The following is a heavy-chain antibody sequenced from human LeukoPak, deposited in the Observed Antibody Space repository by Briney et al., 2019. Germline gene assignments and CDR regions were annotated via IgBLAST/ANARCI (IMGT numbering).Heavy chain of an antibody. CDR1: GYSFTSYW. CDR2: IYPGDSDT. V-gene: IGHV5-51*01. CDR3: ATGYSSSWYPDWFDP. J-gene: IGHJ5*02. D-gene: IGHD6-13*01. Sequence: GESLRISCKGSGYSFTSYWIGWVRQMPGKGLEWMGIIYPGDSDTRYSPSFQGQVTISADKSISTAYLQWSSLKASDTAMYYCATGYSSSWYPDWFDPWGQGTLVTVSS.